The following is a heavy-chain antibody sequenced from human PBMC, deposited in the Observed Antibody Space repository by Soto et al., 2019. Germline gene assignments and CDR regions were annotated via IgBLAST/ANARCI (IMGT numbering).Heavy chain of an antibody. D-gene: IGHD3-22*01. CDR2: ISYDGKDK. CDR1: GFTFSTYD. J-gene: IGHJ2*01. Sequence: QVQLVESGGGVVQPGRSLRLSCAASGFTFSTYDMHWVRQVPGKGPEWVAVISYDGKDKYYADSVKGRFTISRDNSKNTLYVQMNSLRAEDTAVYYCARNSSGRYFDLWGRGTLVTVSS. CDR3: ARNSSGRYFDL. V-gene: IGHV3-30*04.